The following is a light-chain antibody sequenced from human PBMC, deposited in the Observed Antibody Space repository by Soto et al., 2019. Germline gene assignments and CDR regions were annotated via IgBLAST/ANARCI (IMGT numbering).Light chain of an antibody. J-gene: IGKJ5*01. Sequence: EIVLTQSPATLSLSPGERATLSCRASQSVSSYLAWYQQKPGQAPRLLIYDASNRATGIPARFTGSGSGTDFTLTISSLEPEDFAVYYCHQRSNWPEVTFGQGTRLEIK. CDR2: DAS. V-gene: IGKV3-11*01. CDR3: HQRSNWPEVT. CDR1: QSVSSY.